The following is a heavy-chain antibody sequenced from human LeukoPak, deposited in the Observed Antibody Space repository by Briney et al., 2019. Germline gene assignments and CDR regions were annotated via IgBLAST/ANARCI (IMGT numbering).Heavy chain of an antibody. CDR3: AREASTPADAFDI. CDR1: GFTFSSYA. V-gene: IGHV3-53*04. CDR2: IYSGGST. Sequence: GGSLRLSCAASGFTFSSYAMSWVRQAPGKGLEWVSVIYSGGSTYYADSVKGRFTISRHNSKNTLYLQMNSLRAEDTAVYYCAREASTPADAFDIWGQGTMVTVSS. J-gene: IGHJ3*02.